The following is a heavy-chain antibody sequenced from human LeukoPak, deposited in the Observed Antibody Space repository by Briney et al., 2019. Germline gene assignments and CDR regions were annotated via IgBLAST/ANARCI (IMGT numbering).Heavy chain of an antibody. CDR3: ARDNPLSGLYGSEP. V-gene: IGHV1-18*01. CDR2: ISAYNGNT. Sequence: EASVKVSCKVSGYTLTELSIHWVRQAPGQGLEWMGWISAYNGNTNYAQKLQGRVTMTTDTSTSTAYMELRSLRSDDTAVYYCARDNPLSGLYGSEPWGQGTLVTVSS. CDR1: GYTLTELS. D-gene: IGHD3-10*01. J-gene: IGHJ4*02.